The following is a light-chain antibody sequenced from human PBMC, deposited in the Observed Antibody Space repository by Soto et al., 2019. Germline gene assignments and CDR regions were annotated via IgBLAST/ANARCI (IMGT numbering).Light chain of an antibody. CDR3: QRRSNWPPYT. CDR1: QRVSSY. Sequence: EIVLTQSPATLSLSPGERATLSCRARQRVSSYLAWYQQIPGQAPRLVIYDASNRATGFPARFSGSGSGKDFTLTNSCLEPEDLAVSYCQRRSNWPPYTFGKETKQEIK. J-gene: IGKJ2*01. V-gene: IGKV3-11*01. CDR2: DAS.